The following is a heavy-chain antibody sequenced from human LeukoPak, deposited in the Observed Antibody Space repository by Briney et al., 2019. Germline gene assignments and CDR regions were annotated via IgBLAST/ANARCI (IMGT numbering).Heavy chain of an antibody. J-gene: IGHJ4*02. CDR2: INPGGGNT. CDR3: ARDMDGGVAAAEYYFDY. V-gene: IGHV1-46*01. Sequence: GASVMVSCKASGYTFTNSYIHWVRQAPGQGFQWMGLINPGGGNTNYAQNFQGRLTMTRDTSTTTVYMELSSLRSEDTAVYYCARDMDGGVAAAEYYFDYWGQGTLVTVSS. D-gene: IGHD6-13*01. CDR1: GYTFTNSY.